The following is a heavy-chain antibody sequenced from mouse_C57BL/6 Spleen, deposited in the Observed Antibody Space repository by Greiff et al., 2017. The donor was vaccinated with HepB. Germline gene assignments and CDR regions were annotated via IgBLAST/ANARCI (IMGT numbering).Heavy chain of an antibody. CDR1: GFNIKNTY. CDR2: IDPANGNT. CDR3: ASPPTYYEYDEGFAY. Sequence: EVKLQESVAELVRPGASVKLSCTASGFNIKNTYMHWVKQRPEQGLEWIGRIDPANGNTKYAPKFQGKATITADTSSNTAYLQLSSLTSEDTAIYYWASPPTYYEYDEGFAYWGQGTLVTVSA. D-gene: IGHD2-4*01. J-gene: IGHJ3*01. V-gene: IGHV14-3*01.